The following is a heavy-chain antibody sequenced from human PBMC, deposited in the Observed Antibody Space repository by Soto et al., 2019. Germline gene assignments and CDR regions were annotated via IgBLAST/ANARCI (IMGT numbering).Heavy chain of an antibody. V-gene: IGHV3-30-3*01. J-gene: IGHJ6*02. D-gene: IGHD2-15*01. CDR2: ISYDGNNK. CDR1: GFILSTYA. Sequence: QVQLVESGGGVVQPGRSLRLSCASSGFILSTYAMYWVRQAPGKGLEWVAVISYDGNNKYYADSVKGRFTISRDNSKNPVYLEMNSLRAEDTAVYYCARAGCDGGSCYTLVGLRYGMDVWGQGTTVTVSS. CDR3: ARAGCDGGSCYTLVGLRYGMDV.